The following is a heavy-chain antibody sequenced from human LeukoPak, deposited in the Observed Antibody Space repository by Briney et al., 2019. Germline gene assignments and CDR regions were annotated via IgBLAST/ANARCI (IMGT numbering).Heavy chain of an antibody. CDR2: ISSSGRTI. CDR1: GFTFSSYS. D-gene: IGHD3-3*01. J-gene: IGHJ3*02. CDR3: ARAFYDFWSGYYEDAFDI. Sequence: GGSLRLSCAASGFTFSSYSMNWVRQAPGKGLEWVSYISSSGRTIYYADSVKGRFTISRDNAKNSLYLQMNSLRAEDTAVYYCARAFYDFWSGYYEDAFDIWGQGTMVTVSS. V-gene: IGHV3-48*04.